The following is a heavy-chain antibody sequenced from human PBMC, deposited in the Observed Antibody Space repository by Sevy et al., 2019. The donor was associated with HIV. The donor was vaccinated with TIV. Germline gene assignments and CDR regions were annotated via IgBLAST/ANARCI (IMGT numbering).Heavy chain of an antibody. V-gene: IGHV4-59*08. CDR1: GGSINSDH. CDR2: VYYTGGT. J-gene: IGHJ3*02. CDR3: ARRNDFDI. Sequence: SETLSLTCTVSGGSINSDHWNWIRQPPGKGLEWIGYVYYTGGTNYNPSLKNRVTISVDRTKNQSSLKLTSGTAADTAVYYCARRNDFDIWGQGTMVTVSS.